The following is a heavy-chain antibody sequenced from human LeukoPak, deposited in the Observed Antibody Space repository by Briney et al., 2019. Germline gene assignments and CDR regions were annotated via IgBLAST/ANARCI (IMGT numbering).Heavy chain of an antibody. J-gene: IGHJ4*02. CDR2: INPSGDST. Sequence: ASVKVSCKASGYTFSSYYMHWVRQAPGQGLDWMGIINPSGDSTTYAQKFQGRVTMTRDTSTSTVYMELSSLGPEDTAIYYCAGDSSTSAQDYWGQGTLVTVSS. D-gene: IGHD6-6*01. CDR1: GYTFSSYY. CDR3: AGDSSTSAQDY. V-gene: IGHV1-46*01.